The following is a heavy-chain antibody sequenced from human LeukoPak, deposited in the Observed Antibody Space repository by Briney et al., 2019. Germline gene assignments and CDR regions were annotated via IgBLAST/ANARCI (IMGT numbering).Heavy chain of an antibody. D-gene: IGHD6-25*01. CDR3: AKETAAKYYYYYYGMDV. CDR2: ISWNSGSI. Sequence: GGSLRLSCAASGFTFDDYAMHWVRHAPGKGLEWVSGISWNSGSIGYADSVKGRFTISRDNAKNSLYLQMNSLRAEDTALYYCAKETAAKYYYYYYGMDVWGQGTTVTVSS. CDR1: GFTFDDYA. V-gene: IGHV3-9*01. J-gene: IGHJ6*02.